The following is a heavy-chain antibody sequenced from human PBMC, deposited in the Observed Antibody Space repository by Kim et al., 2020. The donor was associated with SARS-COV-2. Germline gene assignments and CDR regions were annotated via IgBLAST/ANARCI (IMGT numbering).Heavy chain of an antibody. D-gene: IGHD3-10*01. V-gene: IGHV3-23*01. Sequence: GDASDYADSVRGRFTISRDSSKNTRYLQMNSVRAEDSALYYCARVYYVIDYWGQGTQVTVSS. J-gene: IGHJ4*02. CDR3: ARVYYVIDY. CDR2: GDAS.